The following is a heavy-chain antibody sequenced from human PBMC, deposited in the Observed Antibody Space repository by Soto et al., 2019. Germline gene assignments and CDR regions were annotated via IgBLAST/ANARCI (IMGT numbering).Heavy chain of an antibody. Sequence: GGSLRLSCAASGFTFSSYAMSWVRQAPGKGLEWVSAISGSGGSTYYADSVKGRFTISRDNSKNTLYLQMNSLRAEDTAVYYCARASDGYSNYFDYWGQGTLVTVSS. CDR1: GFTFSSYA. V-gene: IGHV3-23*01. J-gene: IGHJ4*02. CDR3: ARASDGYSNYFDY. D-gene: IGHD4-4*01. CDR2: ISGSGGST.